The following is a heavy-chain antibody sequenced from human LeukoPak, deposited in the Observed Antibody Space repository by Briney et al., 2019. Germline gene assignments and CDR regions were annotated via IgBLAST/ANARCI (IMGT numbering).Heavy chain of an antibody. CDR1: GYSFTTYW. CDR2: IYPGDSDT. V-gene: IGHV5-51*01. D-gene: IGHD5-24*01. J-gene: IGHJ4*02. Sequence: GESLKISCKGSGYSFTTYWIGWVRQMPGKGLEWMGIIYPGDSDTRYSPSFQGQVTIPADKSVSTAYLQWSSLKASDTAMYYCARSSRDGYNQPDYWGQGTLVTVSS. CDR3: ARSSRDGYNQPDY.